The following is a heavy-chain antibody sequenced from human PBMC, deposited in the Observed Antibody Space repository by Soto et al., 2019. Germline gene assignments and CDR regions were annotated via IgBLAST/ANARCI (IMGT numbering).Heavy chain of an antibody. J-gene: IGHJ4*02. CDR2: IKQDGSEK. CDR3: ASEEDSGSYLFDY. CDR1: GFTFSSYW. Sequence: GWSLRLSCAASGFTFSSYWMSWVRQAPGKGLEWVANIKQDGSEKYYVDSVKGRFTISRDNAKNSLYLQMNSLRAEDTAVYYCASEEDSGSYLFDYWGQGTLVTVSS. V-gene: IGHV3-7*01. D-gene: IGHD1-26*01.